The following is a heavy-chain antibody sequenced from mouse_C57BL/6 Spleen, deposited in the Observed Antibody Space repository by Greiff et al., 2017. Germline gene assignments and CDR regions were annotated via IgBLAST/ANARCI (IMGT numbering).Heavy chain of an antibody. Sequence: DVKLVESGGDLVKPGGSLKLSCAASGFTFSSYGMSWVRQTPDKRLEWVATISSGGSYTYYPDSVKGRFTISRDNAKNTLYLQMSSLKSEDTAMYYCARDGVYYYGSSHFDYWGQGTTLTVSS. V-gene: IGHV5-6*02. CDR2: ISSGGSYT. CDR1: GFTFSSYG. CDR3: ARDGVYYYGSSHFDY. D-gene: IGHD1-1*01. J-gene: IGHJ2*01.